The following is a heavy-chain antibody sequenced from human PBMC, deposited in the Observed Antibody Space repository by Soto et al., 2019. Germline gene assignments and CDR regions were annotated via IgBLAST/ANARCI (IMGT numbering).Heavy chain of an antibody. V-gene: IGHV1-46*04. Sequence: GASGKVSCKASGYTFTNYYLHWVRQAPGQGLEWVGMINPSARSASYAQKLRCRLTMDRDTSTTTVYMELSRLTSEDTAVYYCARDNSAANGVLDHWGLGTLVTVSS. CDR1: GYTFTNYY. CDR2: INPSARSA. J-gene: IGHJ4*02. D-gene: IGHD1-1*01. CDR3: ARDNSAANGVLDH.